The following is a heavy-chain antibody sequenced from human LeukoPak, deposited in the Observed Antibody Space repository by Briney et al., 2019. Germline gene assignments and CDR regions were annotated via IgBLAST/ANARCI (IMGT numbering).Heavy chain of an antibody. CDR2: IESKTDGGTT. Sequence: GSLRLSCAASGFSFSDAWMSWVRQIPGKGLEWVGRIESKTDGGTTDYAAPVKGRFTISRDDSTNTLYLQMNSLKSEDTAVYYCTTYGSGRKFDYWGQGILVTVSS. D-gene: IGHD3-10*01. J-gene: IGHJ4*02. V-gene: IGHV3-15*04. CDR1: GFSFSDAW. CDR3: TTYGSGRKFDY.